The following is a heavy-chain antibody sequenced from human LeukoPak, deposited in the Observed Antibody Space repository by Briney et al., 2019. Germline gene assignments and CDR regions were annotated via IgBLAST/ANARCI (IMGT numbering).Heavy chain of an antibody. V-gene: IGHV3-23*01. CDR2: ISGSGGRT. CDR3: AREGTYYDSSGYYVS. Sequence: GGSLRLSCAASGFTFSSFAMTWVRQAPGKGLEWVSVISGSGGRTYYADSVKGRFTLSRDNSNNTLSLEMSSLRVEDTAVYYCAREGTYYDSSGYYVSWGQGTLVTVSS. CDR1: GFTFSSFA. D-gene: IGHD3-22*01. J-gene: IGHJ5*02.